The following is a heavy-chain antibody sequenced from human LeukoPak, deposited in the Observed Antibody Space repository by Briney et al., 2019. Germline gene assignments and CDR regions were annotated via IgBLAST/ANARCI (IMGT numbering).Heavy chain of an antibody. V-gene: IGHV3-23*01. Sequence: HAGGSLRLSCAASGFTFSSSVMSWVRQAPGKGLEWVSDIGGSRGTTNYADSVKGRFTISRDNSKNTLYLQMNSLRAEDTAVYHCAKVFDWGQGTLVTVSS. CDR1: GFTFSSSV. J-gene: IGHJ4*02. CDR2: IGGSRGTT. CDR3: AKVFD.